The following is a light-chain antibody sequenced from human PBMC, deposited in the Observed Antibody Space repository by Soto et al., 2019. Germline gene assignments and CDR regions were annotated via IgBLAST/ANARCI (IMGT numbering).Light chain of an antibody. CDR1: SSNIGTNT. CDR3: AAWDDSLNGVV. Sequence: QPVLTQPPSASGTPGQRVTVSCSGSSSNIGTNTVNWYQQLPGTAPKLLIYRNNQRPSGVPDRFSGSKSGTSASLAISGLLSEDEADYYCAAWDDSLNGVVFGGGTKVTVL. J-gene: IGLJ2*01. V-gene: IGLV1-44*01. CDR2: RNN.